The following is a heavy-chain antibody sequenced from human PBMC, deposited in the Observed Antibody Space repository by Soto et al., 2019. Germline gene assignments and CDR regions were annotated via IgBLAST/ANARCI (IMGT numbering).Heavy chain of an antibody. J-gene: IGHJ4*02. CDR2: IYHSGST. D-gene: IGHD2-8*02. CDR3: ARDKITGLFDY. Sequence: SETLALTCAVAGGSISSGGYPWSWIRQPPGKGLEWIGYIYHSGSTNYNPSLKCRVTISVDTSKNQFSLKLTSVTAADTAVYYCARDKITGLFDYWGQGTLVTVSS. CDR1: GGSISSGGYP. V-gene: IGHV4-30-2*01.